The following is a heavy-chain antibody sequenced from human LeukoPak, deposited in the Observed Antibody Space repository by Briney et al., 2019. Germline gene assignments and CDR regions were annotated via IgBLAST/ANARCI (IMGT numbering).Heavy chain of an antibody. J-gene: IGHJ4*02. Sequence: GGSLRLSCAASGFTFSSYSMNWVRQAPGKGLEWVSSISSSSSYICYADSVKGRFTISRDNAKNSLYLQMNSLRAEDTAVYYCATALVPSGDYWGQGTLVTVSS. CDR2: ISSSSSYI. D-gene: IGHD2-2*01. CDR3: ATALVPSGDY. CDR1: GFTFSSYS. V-gene: IGHV3-21*01.